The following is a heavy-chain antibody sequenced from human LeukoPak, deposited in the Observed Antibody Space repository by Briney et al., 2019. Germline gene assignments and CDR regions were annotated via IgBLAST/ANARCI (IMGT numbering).Heavy chain of an antibody. V-gene: IGHV4-4*07. CDR1: GGSISTFF. J-gene: IGHJ4*02. CDR3: ARGTEMTSSSGYYSFDY. CDR2: IYMGTT. D-gene: IGHD3-22*01. Sequence: SETLSLTCTVSGGSISTFFWTWIRPSAGKGLEWIGRIYMGTTYYNPSVESRATISVDTSNNRFTLKLTSLTAADTAVYYCARGTEMTSSSGYYSFDYWGRGSLVTVSS.